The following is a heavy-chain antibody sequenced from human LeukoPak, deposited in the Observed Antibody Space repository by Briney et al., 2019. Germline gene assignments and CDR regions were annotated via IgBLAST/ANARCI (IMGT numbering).Heavy chain of an antibody. CDR1: GFTFDDYA. J-gene: IGHJ5*02. V-gene: IGHV3-43*02. CDR2: IRADGAGT. D-gene: IGHD3-16*01. CDR3: AKVGPCIANDL. Sequence: GGSLRLSCAASGFTFDDYAMQWVRQPPGEGLEWVSLIRADGAGTSYANSVKGRFLISRHNSKKLLILQMNGLRAEGTAFYFCAKVGPCIANDLWGQGILVTVSS.